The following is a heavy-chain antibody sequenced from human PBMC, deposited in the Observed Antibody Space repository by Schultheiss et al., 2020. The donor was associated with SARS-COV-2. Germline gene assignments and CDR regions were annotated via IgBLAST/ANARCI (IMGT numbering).Heavy chain of an antibody. CDR1: GGSISSYY. J-gene: IGHJ5*02. Sequence: SETLSLTCTVSGGSISSYYWSWIRQPPGKGLEWIGYIYYSGSTNYNPSLKSRVTISVDTSKNQFSLKVTSLTAADTAMYYCARNHYGSGSDWFDPWGQGTLVTVSS. D-gene: IGHD3-10*01. CDR2: IYYSGST. CDR3: ARNHYGSGSDWFDP. V-gene: IGHV4-59*08.